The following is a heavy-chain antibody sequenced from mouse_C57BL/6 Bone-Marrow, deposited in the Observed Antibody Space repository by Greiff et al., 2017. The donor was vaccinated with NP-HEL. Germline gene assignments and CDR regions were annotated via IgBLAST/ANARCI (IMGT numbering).Heavy chain of an antibody. Sequence: QVQLQQSGAELAKPGASVKLSCKASGYTFTSYWMHWVKQRPGQGLEWIGYINPSSGYTTYNQKFKDKATLTSAHSSSTAYMQLSSLTYEYSAVYYCARYRASTGTRAMDYWGQGTSVTVSS. V-gene: IGHV1-7*01. D-gene: IGHD4-1*02. CDR3: ARYRASTGTRAMDY. CDR1: GYTFTSYW. J-gene: IGHJ4*01. CDR2: INPSSGYT.